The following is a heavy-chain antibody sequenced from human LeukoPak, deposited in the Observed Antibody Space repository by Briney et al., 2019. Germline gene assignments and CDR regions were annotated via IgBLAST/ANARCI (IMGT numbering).Heavy chain of an antibody. D-gene: IGHD3-16*02. J-gene: IGHJ4*02. CDR1: GFTFTNYW. CDR3: ARGRYDYVWGSYRYTEYYFDY. Sequence: GGSLRLSCAASGFTFTNYWMHWVRQAPGMGLVWVSRLPPDELDIIYADSVKGRFTIPRDNSKNTLYLQMNSLRAEDTAVYYCARGRYDYVWGSYRYTEYYFDYWGQGTLVTVSS. V-gene: IGHV3-74*01. CDR2: LPPDELDI.